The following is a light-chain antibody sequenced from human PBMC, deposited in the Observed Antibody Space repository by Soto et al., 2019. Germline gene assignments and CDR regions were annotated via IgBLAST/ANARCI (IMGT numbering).Light chain of an antibody. CDR1: QDISNY. CDR2: DAS. Sequence: DIQMTQSPSSLSTSVGDRVTITCQASQDISNYLNWYQQKPGKAPKLLIYDASNLETGVPSRFSGSGSGTDFTVTISSLQPEDIATYYCQQYDNLLTFGGGTKVDI. J-gene: IGKJ4*01. CDR3: QQYDNLLT. V-gene: IGKV1-33*01.